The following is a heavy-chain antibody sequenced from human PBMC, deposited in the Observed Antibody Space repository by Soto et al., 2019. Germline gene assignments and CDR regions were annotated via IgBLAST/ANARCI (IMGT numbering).Heavy chain of an antibody. J-gene: IGHJ3*02. Sequence: SETLSLTCTVSGGSISSGDYYWSWIRQPPGKGLEWIGYIYHSGNTYSNPSLKSRATISVDTSKNQFSLKLSSVAAADTAVYYCARAAGEDDAFDIWGQGTMVTVSS. V-gene: IGHV4-30-4*01. CDR2: IYHSGNT. CDR3: ARAAGEDDAFDI. CDR1: GGSISSGDYY. D-gene: IGHD3-10*01.